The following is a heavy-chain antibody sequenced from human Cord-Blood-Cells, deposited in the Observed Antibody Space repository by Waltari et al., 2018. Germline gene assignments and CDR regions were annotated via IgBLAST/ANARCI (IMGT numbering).Heavy chain of an antibody. D-gene: IGHD1-7*01. V-gene: IGHV1-2*04. Sequence: QVQLVQSGAEVKKPGASVKVSCKAAGYTFTGSYMHWVRQAPGKGLEGMGWSNPNSVGTNYAQKFQGWVTRTRDTSISTAYMELSRLRSDDTAVYYCARGITGTTVDAFDIWGQGTMVTVSS. CDR2: SNPNSVGT. CDR3: ARGITGTTVDAFDI. CDR1: GYTFTGSY. J-gene: IGHJ3*02.